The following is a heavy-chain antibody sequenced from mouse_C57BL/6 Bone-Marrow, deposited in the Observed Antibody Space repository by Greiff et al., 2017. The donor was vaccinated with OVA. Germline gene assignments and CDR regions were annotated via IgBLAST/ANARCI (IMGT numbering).Heavy chain of an antibody. D-gene: IGHD2-4*01. CDR1: GYSITSGYY. CDR3: AREGIYYDYDEDY. CDR2: ISYDGSN. V-gene: IGHV3-6*01. Sequence: DVQLVESGPGLVKPSQSLSLTCSVTGYSITSGYYWYWIRQFPGNKLEWMGYISYDGSNNYNPSLKNRISITRDTSKNQLFLKLNSVTTEDTATYYCAREGIYYDYDEDYWGQGTTLTVSS. J-gene: IGHJ2*01.